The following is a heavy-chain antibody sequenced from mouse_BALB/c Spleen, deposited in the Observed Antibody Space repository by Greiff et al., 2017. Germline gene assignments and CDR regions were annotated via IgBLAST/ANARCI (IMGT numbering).Heavy chain of an antibody. D-gene: IGHD1-1*01. CDR2: IDPANGNT. V-gene: IGHV14-3*02. CDR3: APYYYGSRFAY. CDR1: GFNIKDTY. J-gene: IGHJ3*01. Sequence: VHVKQSGAELVKPGASVKLSCTASGFNIKDTYMHWVKQRPEQGLEWIGRIDPANGNTKYDPKFQGKATITADTSSNTAYLQLSSLTSEDTAVYYCAPYYYGSRFAYWGQGTLVTVSA.